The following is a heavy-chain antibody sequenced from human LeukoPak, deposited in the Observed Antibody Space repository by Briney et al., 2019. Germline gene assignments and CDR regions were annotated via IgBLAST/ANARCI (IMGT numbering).Heavy chain of an antibody. V-gene: IGHV4-4*07. CDR3: ARMGYCSSTSCPKSSPYYYYYMDV. CDR2: IYTSGST. Sequence: PSETLSLTCTVSGGSISSYYWSWIRQPAGKGLEWIGRIYTSGSTNYNPSLKSRVTMSVDTSKHQFSLKLSSVTAADTAVHYCARMGYCSSTSCPKSSPYYYYYMDVWGKGTTVTVSS. CDR1: GGSISSYY. J-gene: IGHJ6*03. D-gene: IGHD2-2*01.